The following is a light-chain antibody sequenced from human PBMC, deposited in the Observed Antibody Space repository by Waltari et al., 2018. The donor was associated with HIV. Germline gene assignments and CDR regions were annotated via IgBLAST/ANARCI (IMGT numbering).Light chain of an antibody. Sequence: SYVLTQPPSVSVAPGKTAGIACGGNNIRSKSLHWYQQKPGQAPALIIYYDSDRPSGVPERFSGSNSENTATLTISRVEAGDEADYYCQVWDSDRAWVFGGGTKLTVL. CDR2: YDS. CDR3: QVWDSDRAWV. CDR1: NIRSKS. J-gene: IGLJ3*02. V-gene: IGLV3-21*04.